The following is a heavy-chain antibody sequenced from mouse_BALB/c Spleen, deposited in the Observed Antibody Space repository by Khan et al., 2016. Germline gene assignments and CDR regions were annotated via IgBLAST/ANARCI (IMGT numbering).Heavy chain of an antibody. CDR2: IRYSGRT. V-gene: IGHV3-2*02. CDR3: TRSVITTGFAY. J-gene: IGHJ3*01. CDR1: GYSITSDYA. D-gene: IGHD1-1*01. Sequence: VQLKESGPGLVKPSQSLSLTCTVTGYSITSDYAWNWIRQFPGNKLEWVGYIRYSGRTNYNPSLKSRISLTRDTSKNQFFMQWDPVTAEDTATYYGTRSVITTGFAYWGQGTLVTVSA.